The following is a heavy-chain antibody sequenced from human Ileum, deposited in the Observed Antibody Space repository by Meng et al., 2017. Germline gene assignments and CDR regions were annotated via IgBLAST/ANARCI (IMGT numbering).Heavy chain of an antibody. Sequence: EVQLVESGGGLVQPGGSLRLSCAASGFPFSSHSMNWIRQAPGKSLEWVSFISSGSDYVYYGDSVRGCFTVSRDNAKNALYLQMDSLRVEDTALYFCARHLGYCSGGSCHQWGQGTLVTVSS. CDR1: GFPFSSHS. D-gene: IGHD2-15*01. J-gene: IGHJ4*02. CDR3: ARHLGYCSGGSCHQ. CDR2: ISSGSDYV. V-gene: IGHV3-21*04.